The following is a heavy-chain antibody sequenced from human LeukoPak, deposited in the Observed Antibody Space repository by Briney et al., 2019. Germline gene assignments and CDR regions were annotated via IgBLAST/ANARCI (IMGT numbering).Heavy chain of an antibody. CDR2: IKSKSDGGTI. CDR3: TTRRQDGW. Sequence: GGSLRLSCVGSGFTFSDAWMSWVRQAPGKGLEWVGRIKSKSDGGTIDYAAPVKGRFTISRDDSRNTLYLQMNSLKTEDTSVYYCTTRRQDGWWGQGTLVTVS. CDR1: GFTFSDAW. J-gene: IGHJ4*02. V-gene: IGHV3-15*01. D-gene: IGHD2-15*01.